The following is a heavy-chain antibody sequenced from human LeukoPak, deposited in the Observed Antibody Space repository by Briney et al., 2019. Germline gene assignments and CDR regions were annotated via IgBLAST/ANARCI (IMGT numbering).Heavy chain of an antibody. V-gene: IGHV4-39*01. D-gene: IGHD1-26*01. CDR2: IYYSGST. CDR3: ARPRGRDELPFGY. J-gene: IGHJ4*02. Sequence: SETLSLTCTVSGGSISSSSYYWGWIRQPPGKGLEWIGSIYYSGSTYYNPSLKSRVTISVDTSKNQFSLKLSSVTAADTAVYYCARPRGRDELPFGYWGQGTLVTVSS. CDR1: GGSISSSSYY.